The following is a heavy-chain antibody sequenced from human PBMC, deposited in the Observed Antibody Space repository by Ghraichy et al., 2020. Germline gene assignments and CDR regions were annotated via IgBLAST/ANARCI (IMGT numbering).Heavy chain of an antibody. V-gene: IGHV4-61*01. CDR3: ASITYYYDSSGSSLAFDI. CDR2: IYYSGST. Sequence: ETLSLTCTVSGGSVSSGSYYWSWIRQPPGKGLEWIGYIYYSGSTNYNPSLKSRVTISVDTSKNQFSLKLSSVTAADTAVYYCASITYYYDSSGSSLAFDIWGQGTMVTVSS. J-gene: IGHJ3*02. CDR1: GGSVSSGSYY. D-gene: IGHD3-22*01.